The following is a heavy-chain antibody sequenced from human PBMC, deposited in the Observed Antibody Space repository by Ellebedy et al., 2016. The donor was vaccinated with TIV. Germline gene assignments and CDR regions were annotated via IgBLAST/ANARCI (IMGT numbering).Heavy chain of an antibody. J-gene: IGHJ5*02. CDR2: IYYTGST. Sequence: SETLSLTCSVSGGSISSSSHYWGWIRQPPGKGLEWIGSIYYTGSTYYNPSLKRRVPISVDTSKNQFSLNRNSLTAADTAVYYCARQGPSITMVRGVNWFDPWGQGTLVTVSS. CDR3: ARQGPSITMVRGVNWFDP. V-gene: IGHV4-39*01. D-gene: IGHD3-10*01. CDR1: GGSISSSSHY.